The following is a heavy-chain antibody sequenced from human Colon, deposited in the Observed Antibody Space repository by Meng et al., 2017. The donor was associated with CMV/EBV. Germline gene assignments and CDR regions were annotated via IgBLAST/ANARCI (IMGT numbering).Heavy chain of an antibody. CDR1: FSSYA. CDR3: AKHYTERRTSDWEDYFDY. Sequence: FSSYAIGWVRQAPGKGPEWISVITGIGRTTYFADSVKGRITISRDNSKNMVSLQMSSLTAEDTAVYYCAKHYTERRTSDWEDYFDYWGPGTLVTVSS. V-gene: IGHV3-23*01. D-gene: IGHD2-21*02. J-gene: IGHJ4*02. CDR2: ITGIGRTT.